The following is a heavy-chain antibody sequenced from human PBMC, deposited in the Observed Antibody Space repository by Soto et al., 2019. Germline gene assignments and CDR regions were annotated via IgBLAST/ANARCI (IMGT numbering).Heavy chain of an antibody. J-gene: IGHJ4*02. CDR1: GYSFTTYW. CDR3: AKGGDSRSWLFDY. CDR2: IYPGDSDT. D-gene: IGHD6-13*01. Sequence: GESLKISCKGSGYSFTTYWIGWVRQMPGKGLEWMGVIYPGDSDTRYSPSFQGQVTISADKSINTAYLQWSSLKASDTAMYYCAKGGDSRSWLFDYWGQGTLVIVSS. V-gene: IGHV5-51*01.